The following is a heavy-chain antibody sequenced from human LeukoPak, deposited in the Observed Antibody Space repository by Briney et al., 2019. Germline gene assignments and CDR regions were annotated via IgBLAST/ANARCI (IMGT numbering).Heavy chain of an antibody. V-gene: IGHV3-74*01. D-gene: IGHD3-3*01. Sequence: GGSLRLPCAASGFTFSNYWMHWVRQAPGKGLVWVSRINSDGSSTNYADSVKGRFTISRDNAKNTLYLQMNSLRAEDTAVYYCATNSFWSGYYWGQGTLVTVSS. J-gene: IGHJ4*02. CDR3: ATNSFWSGYY. CDR2: INSDGSST. CDR1: GFTFSNYW.